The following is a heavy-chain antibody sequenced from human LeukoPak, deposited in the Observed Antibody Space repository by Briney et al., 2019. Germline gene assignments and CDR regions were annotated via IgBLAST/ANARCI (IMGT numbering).Heavy chain of an antibody. CDR2: ISTSRGNT. J-gene: IGHJ4*02. Sequence: ASVKVSCKASGYTLTSYGISWVRLDPGQGLEWMGWISTSRGNTNYAQKFQGRVTMTTDTASSTAYMELRSLRSDDTAVYYCARERGRVVIDYFDYWGQGTLVTVSS. CDR3: ARERGRVVIDYFDY. CDR1: GYTLTSYG. V-gene: IGHV1-18*01. D-gene: IGHD3-22*01.